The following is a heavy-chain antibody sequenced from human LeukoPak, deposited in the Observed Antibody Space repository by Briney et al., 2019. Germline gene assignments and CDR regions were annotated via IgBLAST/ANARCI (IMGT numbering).Heavy chain of an antibody. CDR1: GFTFSTYG. Sequence: GGSLRLSCAASGFTFSTYGMTWVRQAPGKGLEWVSAISGSGGSPYYADSVKGRFTISRDNSKNTLYLQMNSLRAEDTALYYCAKTGGIAAAHWGQGTLVTVSS. V-gene: IGHV3-23*01. CDR3: AKTGGIAAAH. D-gene: IGHD6-13*01. CDR2: ISGSGGSP. J-gene: IGHJ4*02.